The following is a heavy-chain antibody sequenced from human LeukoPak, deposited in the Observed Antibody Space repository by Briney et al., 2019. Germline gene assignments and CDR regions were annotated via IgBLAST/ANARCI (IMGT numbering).Heavy chain of an antibody. CDR3: ARAGDYYGSRSMNWFDP. Sequence: SETLSLTCAVYGGSFSGYYWSWIRQPPGKGLEWIGEINHSGSTNYNPSLKSRVTISVDTSKNQFSLKLSSVTASDTAVYYCARAGDYYGSRSMNWFDPWGQGTLVTVSS. CDR1: GGSFSGYY. CDR2: INHSGST. D-gene: IGHD3-10*01. V-gene: IGHV4-34*01. J-gene: IGHJ5*02.